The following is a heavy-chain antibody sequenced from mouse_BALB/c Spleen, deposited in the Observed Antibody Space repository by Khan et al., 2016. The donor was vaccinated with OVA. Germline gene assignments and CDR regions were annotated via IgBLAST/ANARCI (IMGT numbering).Heavy chain of an antibody. CDR2: INPHIGET. Sequence: VQLQQSGPELVKPGASVKISCKASGYSFTGYFMNWVMQSHGKSLEWIGRINPHIGETFYNQKFKGKATLTVDESSSTAHMELRSLASEDSAVXYCAKICGSEFDNWGQGTTLTVSS. CDR3: AKICGSEFDN. V-gene: IGHV1-20*02. D-gene: IGHD1-1*01. CDR1: GYSFTGYF. J-gene: IGHJ2*01.